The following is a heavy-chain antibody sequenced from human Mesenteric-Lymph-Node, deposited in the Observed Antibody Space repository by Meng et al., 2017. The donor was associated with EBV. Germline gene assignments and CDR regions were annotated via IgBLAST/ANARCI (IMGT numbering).Heavy chain of an antibody. V-gene: IGHV4-4*02. Sequence: QVQLQESGPGLVKPSGTLSLTCTVSGGSITRTTWWNWVRQPPGKGLEWIGEIYHSGRTNCKPSLQSRVTMSVDKSKNQFSLNLSSVTAADTAVYYCARVGQWLPIDYWGQGTLVTVSS. CDR1: GGSITRTTW. CDR2: IYHSGRT. D-gene: IGHD6-19*01. J-gene: IGHJ4*02. CDR3: ARVGQWLPIDY.